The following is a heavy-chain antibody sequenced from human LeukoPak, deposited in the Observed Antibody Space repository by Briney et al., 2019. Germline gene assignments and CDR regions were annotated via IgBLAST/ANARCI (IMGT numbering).Heavy chain of an antibody. CDR1: GYTFTSYY. D-gene: IGHD3-22*01. Sequence: ASVKVSRKASGYTFTSYYMHWVRQAPGQGLEWMGIINPSGGSTSYAQKFQGRVTMTRDTSTSTVYMELSSLRSEDTAVYYCARYTYYYDSSGYDESDYWGQGTLVTVSS. J-gene: IGHJ4*02. CDR2: INPSGGST. V-gene: IGHV1-46*03. CDR3: ARYTYYYDSSGYDESDY.